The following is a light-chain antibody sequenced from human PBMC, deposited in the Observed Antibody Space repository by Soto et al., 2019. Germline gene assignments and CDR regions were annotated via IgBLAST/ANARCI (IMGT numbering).Light chain of an antibody. V-gene: IGLV1-44*01. CDR1: SSNIGSNP. J-gene: IGLJ2*01. CDR2: STN. CDR3: AAWDDTLNGVV. Sequence: QSVLTQPPSASGTPGQRVTISCSGSSSNIGSNPVNWYQQLPGTAPKLLIYSTNQRPSGVPDRFSGSKSGTSASLAISGLQSEDEADYYCAAWDDTLNGVVFGGGTNLTVL.